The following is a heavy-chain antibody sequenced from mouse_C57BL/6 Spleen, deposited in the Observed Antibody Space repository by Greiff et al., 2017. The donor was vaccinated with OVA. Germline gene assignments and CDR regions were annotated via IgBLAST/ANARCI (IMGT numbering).Heavy chain of an antibody. CDR2: IWSGGST. Sequence: QVQLQQSGPGLVQPSQSLSITCTVSGFSLTSYGVHWVRQSPGKGLEWLGVIWSGGSTDYNAAFISRLSISKDNSKSQVFFKMNSLQADDTAIYYCASVYYDYDDGDYYAMDYWGQGTSVTVSS. J-gene: IGHJ4*01. CDR1: GFSLTSYG. V-gene: IGHV2-2*01. D-gene: IGHD2-4*01. CDR3: ASVYYDYDDGDYYAMDY.